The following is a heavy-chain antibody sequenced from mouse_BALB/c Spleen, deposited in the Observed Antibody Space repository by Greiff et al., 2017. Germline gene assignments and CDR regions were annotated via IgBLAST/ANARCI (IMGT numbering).Heavy chain of an antibody. J-gene: IGHJ1*01. CDR2: IYPGDGDT. D-gene: IGHD1-1*01. CDR1: GYTFTSYW. V-gene: IGHV1-87*01. CDR3: ARIYYYGSSSPYWYFDV. Sequence: VQLQESGAELARPGASVKLSCKASGYTFTSYWMQWVKQRPGQGLEWIGAIYPGDGDTRYTQKFKGKATLTADKSSSTAYMQLSSLASEDSAVYYCARIYYYGSSSPYWYFDVWGAGTTVTVSS.